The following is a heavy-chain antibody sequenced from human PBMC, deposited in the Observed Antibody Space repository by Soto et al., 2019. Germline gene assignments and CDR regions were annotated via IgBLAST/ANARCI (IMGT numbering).Heavy chain of an antibody. J-gene: IGHJ6*02. CDR2: IYYSGST. CDR3: ARGCCISTSLHYYYGMDV. V-gene: IGHV4-59*01. D-gene: IGHD2-2*01. CDR1: GGTISSYY. Sequence: SETLSLTCPVSGGTISSYYWSWIRQPPGKGLEWIGYIYYSGSTNYNPSLKSRVTISVDTSKNQFSLKLSSVTAADTAVYYCARGCCISTSLHYYYGMDVWGQGTTVTVSS.